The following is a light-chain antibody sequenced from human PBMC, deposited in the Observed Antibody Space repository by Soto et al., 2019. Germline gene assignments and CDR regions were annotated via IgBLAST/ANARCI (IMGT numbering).Light chain of an antibody. CDR3: AAWDDSLYGVV. CDR2: SNN. J-gene: IGLJ2*01. V-gene: IGLV1-44*01. Sequence: QSVLTQPPSASGTPGQRVTISCSGSSSNIGTKTVSWYQQLPGTAPKLLNYSNNQRPSGVPDRFSGSKSGTSASLAITGLQSEDEGDFYCAAWDDSLYGVVFGGGTKLTVL. CDR1: SSNIGTKT.